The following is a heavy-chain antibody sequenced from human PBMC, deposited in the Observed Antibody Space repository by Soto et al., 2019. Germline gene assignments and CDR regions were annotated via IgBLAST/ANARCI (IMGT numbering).Heavy chain of an antibody. CDR2: INHSGST. CDR1: GGSFSGYY. J-gene: IGHJ4*02. D-gene: IGHD4-17*01. CDR3: ARCYGRGDYGSDY. Sequence: SETLSLTCAVYGGSFSGYYWSWIRQPPGKGLEWIGEINHSGSTNYNPSLKSRVTISVDTSKNQFSLKLSSVTAADTAVYYCARCYGRGDYGSDYWGQGTLVTVSS. V-gene: IGHV4-34*01.